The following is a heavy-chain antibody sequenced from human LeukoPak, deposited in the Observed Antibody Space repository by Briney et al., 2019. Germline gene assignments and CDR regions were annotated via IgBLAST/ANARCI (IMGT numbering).Heavy chain of an antibody. CDR2: INGDGRNI. J-gene: IGHJ6*02. D-gene: IGHD3-9*01. CDR1: GFTVSGIY. CDR3: TRDLMDYDVSTGLHHYYMDV. Sequence: PGGSLRLSCAASGFTVSGIYMSWVRQPPGKGLVWVSRINGDGRNINYADSVRGRFTISRDNAKNTLYLQMNTLRVEDTAVYYCTRDLMDYDVSTGLHHYYMDVWGQGTTVTVSS. V-gene: IGHV3-74*01.